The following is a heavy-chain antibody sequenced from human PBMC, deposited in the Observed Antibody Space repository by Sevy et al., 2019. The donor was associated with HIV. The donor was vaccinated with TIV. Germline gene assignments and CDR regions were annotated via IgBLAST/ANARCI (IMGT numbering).Heavy chain of an antibody. Sequence: GGSLRLSCAASGFSFSGYALTWVRQAPGKGLEWVAAISGSGDYTYYADSVKGRVTISRDSSKKMLYLQINRLNAEDTAVYYCAFCTSGDLHYFYHLDVWGKGTSVPVSS. CDR2: ISGSGDYT. J-gene: IGHJ6*03. V-gene: IGHV3-23*01. D-gene: IGHD2-2*01. CDR1: GFSFSGYA. CDR3: AFCTSGDLHYFYHLDV.